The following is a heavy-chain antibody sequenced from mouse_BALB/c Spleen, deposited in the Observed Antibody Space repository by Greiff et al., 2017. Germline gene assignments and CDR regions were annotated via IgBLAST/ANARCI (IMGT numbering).Heavy chain of an antibody. CDR1: GYTFTSYW. Sequence: QVQLQQPGAELVRPGASVKLSCKASGYTFTSYWINWVKQRPGQGLEWIGNIYPSDSYTNYNQKFKDKATLTVDKSSSTAYMQLSSPTSEDSAVYYCTRSSDYDGAYWGQGTLVTVSA. V-gene: IGHV1-69*02. CDR2: IYPSDSYT. J-gene: IGHJ3*01. D-gene: IGHD2-4*01. CDR3: TRSSDYDGAY.